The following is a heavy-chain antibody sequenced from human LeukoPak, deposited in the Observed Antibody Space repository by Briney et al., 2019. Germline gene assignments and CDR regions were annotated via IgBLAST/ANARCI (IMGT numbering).Heavy chain of an antibody. Sequence: SETLSLTCAVYGGSFSGYYWSWIRQPPGKGLEWIGEINHSGSTSYNPSLKSRVTISVDTSKNQFSLKLSSVTAADTAVYYCAREGPLDYSNSSTWFDPWGQGTLVTVSS. CDR1: GGSFSGYY. J-gene: IGHJ5*02. V-gene: IGHV4-34*01. CDR3: AREGPLDYSNSSTWFDP. CDR2: INHSGST. D-gene: IGHD4-11*01.